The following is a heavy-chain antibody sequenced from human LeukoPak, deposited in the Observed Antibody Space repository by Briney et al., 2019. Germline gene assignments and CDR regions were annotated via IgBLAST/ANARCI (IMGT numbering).Heavy chain of an antibody. CDR3: AREGYYSGMDV. V-gene: IGHV3-48*04. CDR2: ISSSSSTI. Sequence: GGSLRLSCAASGFTFSSYSMNWVRQAPGKGLEWVSYISSSSSTIYYADSVKGRFTISRDNAKNSLYLQINSLRAEDTAVYYCAREGYYSGMDVWGQGTTVTVSS. CDR1: GFTFSSYS. J-gene: IGHJ6*02.